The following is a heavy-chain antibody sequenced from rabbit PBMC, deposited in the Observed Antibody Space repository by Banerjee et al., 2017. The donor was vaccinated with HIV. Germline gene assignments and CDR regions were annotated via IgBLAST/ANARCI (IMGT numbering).Heavy chain of an antibody. Sequence: QEQLEESGGDLVKPEGSLTLTCKASGFDFSSYYMCWVRQAPGKGLEWIGIIYTGKGSTDYASWVNGRFTISSDNAQNTVTLQMTSLTAADTATYFCARDLAAVTGWNFGLWGQGTLVTVS. D-gene: IGHD7-1*01. CDR3: ARDLAAVTGWNFGL. CDR1: GFDFSSYY. J-gene: IGHJ3*01. V-gene: IGHV1S47*01. CDR2: IYTGKGST.